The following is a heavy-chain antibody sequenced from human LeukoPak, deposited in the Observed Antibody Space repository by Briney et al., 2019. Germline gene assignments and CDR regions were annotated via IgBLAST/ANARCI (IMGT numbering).Heavy chain of an antibody. CDR3: ARALPRMVRGDRYDY. V-gene: IGHV4-39*07. CDR1: GGSISSSSYY. J-gene: IGHJ4*02. D-gene: IGHD3-10*01. CDR2: IYYSGST. Sequence: SPSETLSLSCTVSGGSISSSSYYWGWIRQPPGKGLEWIGSIYYSGSTYYNPSLKSRVTISVDTSKNQFSLKLSSVTAADTAVYYCARALPRMVRGDRYDYWGQGTLVTVSS.